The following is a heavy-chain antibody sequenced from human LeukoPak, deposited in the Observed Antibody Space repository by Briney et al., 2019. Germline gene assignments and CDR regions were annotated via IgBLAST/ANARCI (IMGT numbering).Heavy chain of an antibody. J-gene: IGHJ4*02. CDR2: IIPIFGTP. D-gene: IGHD6-13*01. CDR1: GGTFSTYA. CDR3: AVLRSIAAASAY. V-gene: IGHV1-69*05. Sequence: VASVKVSCKASGGTFSTYAFNWVRQAPGQGLEWMGGIIPIFGTPKYAQKFQGRVTITTDESTSTANMQLGSLRSEATAVYYCAVLRSIAAASAYWGQGSLVTVSS.